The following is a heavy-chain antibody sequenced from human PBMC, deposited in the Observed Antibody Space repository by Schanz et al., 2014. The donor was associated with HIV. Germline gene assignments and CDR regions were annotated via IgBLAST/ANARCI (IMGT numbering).Heavy chain of an antibody. CDR2: ISYDGKYK. D-gene: IGHD6-19*01. V-gene: IGHV3-30*03. J-gene: IGHJ4*02. CDR1: GFSFSNFG. CDR3: ARGHTSGLFQGGPDS. Sequence: QVQLVESGGGVVQPGRSLRLSCEVSGFSFSNFGMHWVRQAPGKGLEWVALISYDGKYKFYGDSVKGRFTISRDNSKNTLYLQMDSLRSEDTAVYYCARGHTSGLFQGGPDSWGQGTLVTVSS.